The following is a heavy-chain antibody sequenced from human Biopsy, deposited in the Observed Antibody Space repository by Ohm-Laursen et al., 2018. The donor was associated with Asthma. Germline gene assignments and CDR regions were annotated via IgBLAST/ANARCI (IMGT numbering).Heavy chain of an antibody. CDR3: ARHSGNYYAQLNY. V-gene: IGHV4-39*01. CDR2: ISYTGST. D-gene: IGHD1-26*01. J-gene: IGHJ4*02. Sequence: SETLSLTCLVSGGSISSSSYYWGWIRQPPGKGLEWIATISYTGSTYYNPSLKSRVTISVDTSKNQFSLKLSSVTAADTAVYYCARHSGNYYAQLNYWGQGTLVTVSS. CDR1: GGSISSSSYY.